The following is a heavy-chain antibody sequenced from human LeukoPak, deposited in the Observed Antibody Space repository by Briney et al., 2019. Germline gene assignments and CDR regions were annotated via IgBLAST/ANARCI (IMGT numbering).Heavy chain of an antibody. CDR1: GGSITTYH. CDR3: ARDGITPDY. J-gene: IGHJ4*02. D-gene: IGHD3-10*01. Sequence: SETLSLTCSVSGGSITTYHWSWIRQPPGKGLEWIGRIYTSGSTNYNLSLKSRVTMSVDTSKNQFSLKLSSVTAADTAVYYCARDGITPDYWGQGTLVTVSS. V-gene: IGHV4-4*07. CDR2: IYTSGST.